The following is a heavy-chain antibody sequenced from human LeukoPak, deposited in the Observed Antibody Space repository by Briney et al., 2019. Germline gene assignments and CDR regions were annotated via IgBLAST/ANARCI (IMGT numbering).Heavy chain of an antibody. CDR1: GFTFSRFP. J-gene: IGHJ4*02. Sequence: GGSLRLSCAASGFTFSRFPMHWVRQAPGKGLEDVSAINVNGDSTYYGNSVKGRFTISRDNSKNTLYLQMNSLRAEDTAVYYCARGSRWGGGPVDYWGQGTLVTVSS. CDR3: ARGSRWGGGPVDY. D-gene: IGHD3-16*01. V-gene: IGHV3-64*01. CDR2: INVNGDST.